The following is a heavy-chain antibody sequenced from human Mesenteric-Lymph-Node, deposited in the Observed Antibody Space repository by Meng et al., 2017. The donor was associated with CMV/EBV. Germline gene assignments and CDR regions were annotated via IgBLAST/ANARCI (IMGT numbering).Heavy chain of an antibody. J-gene: IGHJ6*02. CDR1: VYTFTSYY. CDR2: INPSGGST. V-gene: IGHV1-46*01. D-gene: IGHD3-22*01. CDR3: ARIGNSHYSYYGMDV. Sequence: ASVTVSCKASVYTFTSYYMHGVRPAPGQGLEWMGIINPSGGSTTYAQKFQGTVTMTRDTSTSTVDVELSRLRSEDTAVYYCARIGNSHYSYYGMDVWGQGTTVTVSS.